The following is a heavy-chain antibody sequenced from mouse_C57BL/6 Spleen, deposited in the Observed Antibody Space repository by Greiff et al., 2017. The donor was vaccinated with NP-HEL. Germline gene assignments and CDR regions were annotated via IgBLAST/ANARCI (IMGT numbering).Heavy chain of an antibody. D-gene: IGHD2-5*01. CDR3: ERWGYSSYGDFWYFDV. V-gene: IGHV1-53*01. CDR1: GYTFTSYW. CDR2: INPSNGGT. Sequence: QVQLQQPGTELVKPGASVKLSCKASGYTFTSYWMHWVKQRPGQGLEWIGNINPSNGGTNYNEKFKSKATLTVDKSSSTANMQLSSLTSEDSAVYYCERWGYSSYGDFWYFDVWGTGTTVTVSS. J-gene: IGHJ1*03.